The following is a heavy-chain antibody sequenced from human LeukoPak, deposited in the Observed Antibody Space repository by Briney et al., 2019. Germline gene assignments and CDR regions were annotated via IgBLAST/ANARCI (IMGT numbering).Heavy chain of an antibody. J-gene: IGHJ4*02. V-gene: IGHV3-30*02. CDR1: GFTFSSYG. CDR3: AKGKYYDFWSGYYPGY. CDR2: IRYDGSNK. Sequence: GGSLRLSCAASGFTFSSYGMHWVRQAPGKGLEWVAFIRYDGSNKYYADSVKGRFTISRDNSKNTLYLQMNSLRAEDTAVYYCAKGKYYDFWSGYYPGYWGQGTLVTVSS. D-gene: IGHD3-3*01.